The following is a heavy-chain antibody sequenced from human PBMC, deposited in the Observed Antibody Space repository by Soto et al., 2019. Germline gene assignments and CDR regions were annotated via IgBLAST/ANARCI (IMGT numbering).Heavy chain of an antibody. CDR3: AREGGSYRTIDY. V-gene: IGHV3-21*01. D-gene: IGHD1-26*01. CDR2: ISSSSSYI. J-gene: IGHJ4*02. CDR1: GFTFSSYS. Sequence: GSLRLSCAASGFTFSSYSMNWVRQAPGKGLEWVSPISSSSSYIYYADSVKGRFTISRDNATNSLYLQMNSLRAEDTAVYYCAREGGSYRTIDYWGQGTLVTVSS.